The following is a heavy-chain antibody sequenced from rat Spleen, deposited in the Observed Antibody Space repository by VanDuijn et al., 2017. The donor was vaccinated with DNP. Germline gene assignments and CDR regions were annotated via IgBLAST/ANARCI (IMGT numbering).Heavy chain of an antibody. Sequence: EVQLVESGGDLVQPGRSLKLSCAVSGFTFSDYDMAWVRQAPTKGLAWVASNTYDGGTTYYRDSVKGRFTISRDNAKNRLYLQMDSLRSEDMATYYCARPIYNNHGGFAYWGQGTLVTVSS. CDR2: NTYDGGTT. J-gene: IGHJ3*01. CDR1: GFTFSDYD. CDR3: ARPIYNNHGGFAY. D-gene: IGHD1-10*01. V-gene: IGHV5-20*01.